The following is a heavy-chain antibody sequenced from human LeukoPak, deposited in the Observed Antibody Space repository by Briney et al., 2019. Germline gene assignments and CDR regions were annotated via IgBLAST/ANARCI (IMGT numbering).Heavy chain of an antibody. J-gene: IGHJ4*02. Sequence: GGSLRLSCAASGFTVSSNYMSWVRQAPGKGLEWVSVIYSGGSAYYADSVEGRFTISRDNSKNTLYLQMNTLGAEDTAVYYCARTVAGSGIDYFDYWGRGTLVTVSS. V-gene: IGHV3-53*01. CDR3: ARTVAGSGIDYFDY. CDR1: GFTVSSNY. CDR2: IYSGGSA. D-gene: IGHD6-19*01.